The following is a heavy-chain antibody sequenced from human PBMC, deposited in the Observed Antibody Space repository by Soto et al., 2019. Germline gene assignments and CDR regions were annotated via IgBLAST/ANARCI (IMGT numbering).Heavy chain of an antibody. J-gene: IGHJ4*02. CDR3: TKGTWYYYDRSGYLDY. V-gene: IGHV3-9*01. CDR2: ISWNSGTI. CDR1: GFTFDDYA. Sequence: EVQLVESGGGLVQPGRSLRLSCAASGFTFDDYAMHWVRQAPGKGLEWVSGISWNSGTIGYADSVKGRFTISRDNAKNXLYLQMNSLRNEDTALYYCTKGTWYYYDRSGYLDYWGQGTLVTVSS. D-gene: IGHD3-22*01.